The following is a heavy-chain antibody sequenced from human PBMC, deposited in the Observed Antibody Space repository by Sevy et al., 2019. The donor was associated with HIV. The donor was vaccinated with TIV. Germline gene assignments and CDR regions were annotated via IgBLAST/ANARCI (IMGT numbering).Heavy chain of an antibody. CDR1: AFTVSSNY. CDR3: ASLYYYDSSGYFPGLRSFDI. J-gene: IGHJ3*02. V-gene: IGHV3-53*01. D-gene: IGHD3-22*01. CDR2: IYSGGST. Sequence: GGSLRLSCAASAFTVSSNYMSWVRQAPGKGLEWVSVIYSGGSTYYADSVKGRFTISRDNSKNTLYLQMNSLRAEDTAVYYCASLYYYDSSGYFPGLRSFDIWGQGTMVTVSS.